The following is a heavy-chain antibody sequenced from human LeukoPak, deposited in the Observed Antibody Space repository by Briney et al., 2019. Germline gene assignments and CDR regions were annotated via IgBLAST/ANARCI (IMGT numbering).Heavy chain of an antibody. Sequence: GGSLRLSCVASGFTFSSYSMSWVRQAPGKGLEWVTYISSSSSTIYYADSVKGRFSVSRDNAKNSLYLQLNSLRDEDTAVYYCARDGPYSGSYFADFDYWGQGTLVTVSS. CDR1: GFTFSSYS. CDR2: ISSSSSTI. CDR3: ARDGPYSGSYFADFDY. D-gene: IGHD1-26*01. V-gene: IGHV3-48*02. J-gene: IGHJ4*02.